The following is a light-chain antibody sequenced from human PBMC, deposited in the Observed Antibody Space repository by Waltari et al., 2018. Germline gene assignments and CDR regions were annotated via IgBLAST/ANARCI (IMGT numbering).Light chain of an antibody. CDR2: GAS. Sequence: EIVLTQSPGTMSLSPGERVTLSCRASQSIGSNYLAWYQQKPGQAPRLLLYGASNRATGIPNRFSGSGSGTAFSLTVSRLEPEDFAVYYCLQYGSSPWTFGRGTKVEIK. CDR1: QSIGSNY. J-gene: IGKJ1*01. V-gene: IGKV3-20*01. CDR3: LQYGSSPWT.